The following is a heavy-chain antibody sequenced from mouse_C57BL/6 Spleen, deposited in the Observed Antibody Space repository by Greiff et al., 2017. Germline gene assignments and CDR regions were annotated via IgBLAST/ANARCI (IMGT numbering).Heavy chain of an antibody. V-gene: IGHV1-82*01. J-gene: IGHJ2*01. D-gene: IGHD1-1*01. Sequence: QVQLQQSGPELVKPGASVKISCKASGYAFSSSWMNWVKQRPGKGLEWIGRIYPGDGDTNYNGKFKGKATLTADKSSSTAYMQLSSLTSEDSAVYLCAREGTTVADYWGQGTTLTVSS. CDR3: AREGTTVADY. CDR1: GYAFSSSW. CDR2: IYPGDGDT.